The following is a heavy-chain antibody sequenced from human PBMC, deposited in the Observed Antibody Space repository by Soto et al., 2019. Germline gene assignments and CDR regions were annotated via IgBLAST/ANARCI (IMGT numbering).Heavy chain of an antibody. Sequence: PGGSLRLSCAASGFTFSSYGMHWVRQAPGKGLEWVAVISYDGSNKYYADSVKGRFTISRDNSKNTLYLQMNSLRAEDTAVYYCAKDLEAVVGGLFDYWGQGTLVTVSS. CDR2: ISYDGSNK. V-gene: IGHV3-30*18. CDR3: AKDLEAVVGGLFDY. J-gene: IGHJ4*02. D-gene: IGHD6-19*01. CDR1: GFTFSSYG.